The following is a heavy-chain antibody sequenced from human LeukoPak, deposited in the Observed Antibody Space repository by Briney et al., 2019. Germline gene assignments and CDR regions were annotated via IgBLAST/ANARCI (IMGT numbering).Heavy chain of an antibody. D-gene: IGHD2-2*02. Sequence: PSETLSLTCAVYGGSFSGDYRIWIRQTPEKGLEWIGEINHSGITNYNPSLKSRVTISVDTSKNQFSLKLSSVTAADTAVYYCARGPRTLYCSSTSCYNYFDYWGQGTLVTVSS. J-gene: IGHJ4*02. CDR3: ARGPRTLYCSSTSCYNYFDY. V-gene: IGHV4-34*01. CDR1: GGSFSGDY. CDR2: INHSGIT.